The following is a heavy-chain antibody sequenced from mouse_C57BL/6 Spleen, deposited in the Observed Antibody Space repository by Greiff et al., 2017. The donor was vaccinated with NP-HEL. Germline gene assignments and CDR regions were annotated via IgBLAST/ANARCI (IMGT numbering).Heavy chain of an antibody. V-gene: IGHV1-64*01. CDR3: ARGDSSSYFDY. CDR2: IHPNSGST. J-gene: IGHJ2*01. CDR1: GYTFTSYW. D-gene: IGHD1-1*01. Sequence: QVQLQQPGAELVKPGASVKLSCKASGYTFTSYWMHWVKQRPGQGLEWIGMIHPNSGSTNYNEKFKSKVTLTVDKSSSTAYMQLSSLTSEDSAVYYCARGDSSSYFDYWGQGTTLTVSS.